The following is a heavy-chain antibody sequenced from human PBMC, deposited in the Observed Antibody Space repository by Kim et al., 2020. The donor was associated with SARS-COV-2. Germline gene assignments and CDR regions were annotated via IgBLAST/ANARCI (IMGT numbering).Heavy chain of an antibody. Sequence: TNYNPPRKSRVIMSGVTAKKQFSLKVTSVTAADTAVYYCARETESNWFDTWGQGTLVIVSS. CDR2: T. CDR3: ARETESNWFDT. J-gene: IGHJ5*02. V-gene: IGHV4-4*07.